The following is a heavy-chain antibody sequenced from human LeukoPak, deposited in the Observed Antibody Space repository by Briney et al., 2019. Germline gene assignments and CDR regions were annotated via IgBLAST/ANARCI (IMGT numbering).Heavy chain of an antibody. D-gene: IGHD2-21*02. CDR2: IYYSGST. CDR3: ARVKAYCGGDCYSRNWFDP. V-gene: IGHV4-59*01. J-gene: IGHJ5*02. CDR1: GGPISRYY. Sequence: SETLSLTCTVSGGPISRYYWSWIRQPPGKGLEWIGYIYYSGSTNYNPSLKSRVTISVDTSKNQFSLKLSSVTAADTAVYYCARVKAYCGGDCYSRNWFDPWGQGTLVTVSS.